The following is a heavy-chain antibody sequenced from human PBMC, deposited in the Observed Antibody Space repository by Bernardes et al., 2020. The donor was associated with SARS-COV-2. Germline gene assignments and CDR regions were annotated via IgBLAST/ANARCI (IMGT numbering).Heavy chain of an antibody. CDR2: IDWDDDK. Sequence: SGSAPWKATLTLTLSCPFSGFSLRNSGMCVSWIRQPPGKALEWLALIDWDDDKYYSTSLKTRLTISKDTSKNQVVLTMTNMDPVDTATYYCARTYYDILTGGTYYFDYWGQGTLVTVSS. CDR3: ARTYYDILTGGTYYFDY. D-gene: IGHD3-9*01. V-gene: IGHV2-70*01. J-gene: IGHJ4*02. CDR1: GFSLRNSGMC.